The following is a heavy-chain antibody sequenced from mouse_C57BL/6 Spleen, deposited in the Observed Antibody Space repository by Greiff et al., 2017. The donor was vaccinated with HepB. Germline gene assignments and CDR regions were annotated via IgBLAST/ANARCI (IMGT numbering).Heavy chain of an antibody. CDR2: ISDGGSYT. D-gene: IGHD5-5*01. CDR3: ARDTPLPGGGFAY. V-gene: IGHV5-4*01. Sequence: EVKLVESGGGLVKPGGSLKLSCAASGFTFSSYAMSWVRQTPEKRLEWVATISDGGSYTYYPDKVKGRFTISRDNAKNNLYLQMSHLKSEDTAMYYCARDTPLPGGGFAYWGQGTLVTVSA. J-gene: IGHJ3*01. CDR1: GFTFSSYA.